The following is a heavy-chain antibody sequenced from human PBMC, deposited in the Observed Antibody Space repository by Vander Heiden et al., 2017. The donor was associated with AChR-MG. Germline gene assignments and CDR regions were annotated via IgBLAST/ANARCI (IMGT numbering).Heavy chain of an antibody. Sequence: QVQLVQSGAEVKKPGASVKVSCKASGYPFTGYYLHWGRQAPGQGMEWMGWINPNSGGTNYAQKFQGRVTMTRDTSISTAYMKLSRLRSDDTAVYYCARSPWTYDFWSGYDPPPNMDVWGKGTTVTVSS. D-gene: IGHD3-3*01. CDR2: INPNSGGT. CDR1: GYPFTGYY. J-gene: IGHJ6*03. V-gene: IGHV1-2*02. CDR3: ARSPWTYDFWSGYDPPPNMDV.